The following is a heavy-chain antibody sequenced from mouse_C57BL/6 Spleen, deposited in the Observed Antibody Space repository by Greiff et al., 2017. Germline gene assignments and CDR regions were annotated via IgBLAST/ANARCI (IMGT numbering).Heavy chain of an antibody. J-gene: IGHJ3*01. V-gene: IGHV1-4*01. CDR2: INPSSGYT. CDR3: ARKGTAWFAY. CDR1: GYTFTSYT. D-gene: IGHD2-14*01. Sequence: VQLQQSGAELARPGASVKMSCKASGYTFTSYTMPWVKQRPGQGLEWIGYINPSSGYTKYNQKFKDKATLTADKSSSTAYMQLSSLTSEDSAVYYCARKGTAWFAYWGQGTLVTVSA.